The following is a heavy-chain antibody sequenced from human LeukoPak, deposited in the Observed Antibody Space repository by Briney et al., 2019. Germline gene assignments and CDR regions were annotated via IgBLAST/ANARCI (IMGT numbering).Heavy chain of an antibody. D-gene: IGHD5-18*01. J-gene: IGHJ3*02. V-gene: IGHV1-18*01. CDR1: GGTFSSYA. CDR3: ARGSYGQGAFDI. Sequence: ASVKVSCKASGGTFSSYAISWVRQAPGQGLEWMGGISAYNGNTNYAQKLQGRVTMTTDTSTSTAYMELRSLRSDDTAVYYCARGSYGQGAFDIWGQGTMVTVSS. CDR2: ISAYNGNT.